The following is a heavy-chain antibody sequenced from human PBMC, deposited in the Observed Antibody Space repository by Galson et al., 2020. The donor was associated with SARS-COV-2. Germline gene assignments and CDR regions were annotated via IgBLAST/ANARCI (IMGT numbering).Heavy chain of an antibody. CDR3: ARDFPILSMIVKAFDI. CDR1: GGSISSGSYY. CDR2: IYTSGST. J-gene: IGHJ3*02. Sequence: SETLSLTCTVSGGSISSGSYYWSWIRQPAGKGLEWIGHIYTSGSTNYNPSLKSRVTISVDTSKNQFSLKLSSVTAADTAVYYCARDFPILSMIVKAFDIWGQGTMVTVSS. V-gene: IGHV4-61*09. D-gene: IGHD3-22*01.